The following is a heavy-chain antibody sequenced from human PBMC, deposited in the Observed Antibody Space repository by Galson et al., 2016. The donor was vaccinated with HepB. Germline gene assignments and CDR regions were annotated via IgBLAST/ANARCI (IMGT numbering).Heavy chain of an antibody. J-gene: IGHJ5*02. V-gene: IGHV1-18*01. Sequence: SVKVSCKASGYTFNNYGINWVRQAPGQGLEWMGWIIPYNGNRNYAQKFQGRVTMATDTSTSTAYMDLRSLRSDDTAVYYCARAVTTIAARRVLVRRFDPWGQGTLVTVSS. CDR1: GYTFNNYG. CDR3: ARAVTTIAARRVLVRRFDP. CDR2: IIPYNGNR. D-gene: IGHD6-6*01.